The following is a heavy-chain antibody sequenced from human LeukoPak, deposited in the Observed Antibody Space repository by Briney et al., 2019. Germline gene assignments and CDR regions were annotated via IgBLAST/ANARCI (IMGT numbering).Heavy chain of an antibody. CDR3: ARVVAGSIDY. CDR2: INHSGST. V-gene: IGHV4-34*01. Sequence: PSETLSLTCAVYGGSFSGYYWSWIRQPTEKGLEWIGEINHSGSTNYNPSLKSRVTISVDTSKNQFSLKLSSVTAADTAVYYCARVVAGSIDYWGQGTLVTVSS. D-gene: IGHD2-15*01. CDR1: GGSFSGYY. J-gene: IGHJ4*02.